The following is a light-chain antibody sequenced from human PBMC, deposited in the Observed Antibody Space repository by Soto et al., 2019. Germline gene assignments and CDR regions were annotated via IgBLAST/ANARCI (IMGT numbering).Light chain of an antibody. CDR1: SSDVGGYDY. CDR2: AVN. CDR3: SSYTTINTLVV. V-gene: IGLV2-14*01. Sequence: QSALTQPASVSGSPGQSITISCTGTSSDVGGYDYVSWYQQHPGKAPKLIIYAVNYRPSGVSDRFSGSKSGNTASLTISGLQAEDEADYYYSSYTTINTLVVFGGGTKVTVL. J-gene: IGLJ3*02.